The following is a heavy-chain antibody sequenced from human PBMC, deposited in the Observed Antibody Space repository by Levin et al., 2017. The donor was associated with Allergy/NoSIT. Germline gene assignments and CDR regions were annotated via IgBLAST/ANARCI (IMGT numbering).Heavy chain of an antibody. CDR2: IYYSGSS. V-gene: IGHV4-59*01. J-gene: IGHJ4*02. Sequence: SQTLSLTCTVSGGSIRDYYWSWIRQPPGKGLEWIGSIYYSGSSNYNPSLKSRVTISVDTSKTQFSLSLTSLTAADTAVYFCARDSPIPLWGQGTLVTVSS. CDR3: ARDSPIPL. CDR1: GGSIRDYY. D-gene: IGHD2-21*01.